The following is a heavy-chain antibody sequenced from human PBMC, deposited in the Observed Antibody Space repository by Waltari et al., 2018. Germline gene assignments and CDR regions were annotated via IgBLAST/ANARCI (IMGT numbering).Heavy chain of an antibody. CDR2: IQHSGNI. J-gene: IGHJ4*02. Sequence: QMQLQQWGAGLLKPSETLSLTCAVSGESFIGYYWNWIRQPPGRGLEWSGEIQHSGNINDNPSLESRITISQDMSKNQFSLKLTSVTAADTAVYYCARGPPYYMVRGGYFDYWGQGTLVTVSS. CDR3: ARGPPYYMVRGGYFDY. CDR1: GESFIGYY. D-gene: IGHD3-10*01. V-gene: IGHV4-34*01.